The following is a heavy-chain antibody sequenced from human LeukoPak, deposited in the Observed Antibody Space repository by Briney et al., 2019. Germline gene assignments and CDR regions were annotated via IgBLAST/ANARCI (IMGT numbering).Heavy chain of an antibody. CDR1: GFTFSMNW. CDR2: IKEDGSEK. D-gene: IGHD6-13*01. Sequence: GGSLRLSCVASGFTFSMNWMTWVRQAPGKGLEWVANIKEDGSEKYYVDSVEGRFTVSRDNAKNSLYLQMNSLRAEDTAVYYCARDVRLSGTVNYYWGQGTLVTVSS. CDR3: ARDVRLSGTVNYY. J-gene: IGHJ4*02. V-gene: IGHV3-7*01.